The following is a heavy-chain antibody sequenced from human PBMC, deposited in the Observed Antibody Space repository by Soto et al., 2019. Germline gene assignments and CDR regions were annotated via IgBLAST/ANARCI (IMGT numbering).Heavy chain of an antibody. CDR2: INPNSGGT. J-gene: IGHJ5*02. CDR1: GYTSTGYY. V-gene: IGHV1-2*02. Sequence: ASVKVSCKASGYTSTGYYMHWVRQAPGQGLEWMGWINPNSGGTNYAQKFQGRVTMTRDTSISTAYMELSRLRSDDTAVYYCARSYYDSSGYTYNWFDPWGQGTLVTVSS. D-gene: IGHD3-22*01. CDR3: ARSYYDSSGYTYNWFDP.